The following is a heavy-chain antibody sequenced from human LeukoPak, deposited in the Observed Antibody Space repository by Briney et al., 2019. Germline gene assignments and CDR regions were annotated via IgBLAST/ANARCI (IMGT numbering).Heavy chain of an antibody. CDR1: GGTFSSYA. V-gene: IGHV1-69*13. D-gene: IGHD6-19*01. CDR2: IIPIFGTA. Sequence: SVTVSCKASGGTFSSYAISWVRQAPGQGLEWMGGIIPIFGTANYAQKFQGRVTITADESTSTAYMELSSLRSEDTAVYYCARVPGQWLAHWFDPWGQGTLVTVSS. J-gene: IGHJ5*02. CDR3: ARVPGQWLAHWFDP.